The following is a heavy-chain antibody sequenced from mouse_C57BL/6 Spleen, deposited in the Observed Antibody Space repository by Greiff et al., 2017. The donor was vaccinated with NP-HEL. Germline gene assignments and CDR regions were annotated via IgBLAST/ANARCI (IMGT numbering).Heavy chain of an antibody. CDR3: ARSEYSYYFDY. CDR2: IHPKSGST. V-gene: IGHV1-64*01. J-gene: IGHJ2*01. CDR1: GYTFTSYW. Sequence: QVQLQQPGAELVKPGASVKLSCKASGYTFTSYWMHWVKQRPGQGLEWIGMIHPKSGSTNYNEKFKGKATLTADKSSSTAYMQLSSLTSEDSAVYYCARSEYSYYFDYWGQGTTLTVSS. D-gene: IGHD2-10*02.